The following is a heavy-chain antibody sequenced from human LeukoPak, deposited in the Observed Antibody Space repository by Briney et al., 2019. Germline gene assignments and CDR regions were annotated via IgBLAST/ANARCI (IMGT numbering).Heavy chain of an antibody. CDR3: ARVLREFFGSGTYVKSLDY. CDR1: GFTFSSYA. D-gene: IGHD3-10*01. CDR2: VSGNGDYT. V-gene: IGHV3-23*01. Sequence: GGSLRLSCAASGFTFSSYAMSWVRQAPGKGLEWVSGVSGNGDYTYYADSVKGRFTISRDNSKNTLYLQMNNLRAEDAAVYYCARVLREFFGSGTYVKSLDYWGQGTLVTVSS. J-gene: IGHJ4*02.